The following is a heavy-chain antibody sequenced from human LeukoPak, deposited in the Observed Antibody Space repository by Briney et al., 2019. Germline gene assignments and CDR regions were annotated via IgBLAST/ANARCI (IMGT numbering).Heavy chain of an antibody. J-gene: IGHJ5*02. CDR3: ARDNSIDDRGWWFDP. CDR1: GYTFTNFY. D-gene: IGHD4-23*01. V-gene: IGHV1-46*01. Sequence: ASVKVSCMSSGYTFTNFYMHWVRQAPGQGLEWMGLINPSGSSTRFAEKFQGRIILTRDMSTTTGYMELSSLRSEDTAVYFCARDNSIDDRGWWFDPWGQGTLVTVSS. CDR2: INPSGSST.